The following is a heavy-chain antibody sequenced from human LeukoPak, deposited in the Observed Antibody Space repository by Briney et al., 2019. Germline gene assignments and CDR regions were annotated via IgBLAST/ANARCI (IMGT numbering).Heavy chain of an antibody. CDR1: GFTVSSNY. Sequence: GGSLRLSCAASGFTVSSNYMSWVRQAPGKGLEWVSVIYSGGSTYYADSVKGRFTTSRDNSKNTLYLQMNSLRAEDTAVYYCAREARYYDSSAYWGQGTLVTVSS. CDR2: IYSGGST. J-gene: IGHJ4*02. V-gene: IGHV3-53*01. D-gene: IGHD3-22*01. CDR3: AREARYYDSSAY.